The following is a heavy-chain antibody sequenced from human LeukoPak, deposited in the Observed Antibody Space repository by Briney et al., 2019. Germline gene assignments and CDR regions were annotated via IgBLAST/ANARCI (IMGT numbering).Heavy chain of an antibody. CDR2: INPNSGGT. D-gene: IGHD2-2*02. J-gene: IGHJ4*02. CDR3: ARNPSYCTSTSCYNDY. CDR1: GYTFTIYY. V-gene: IGHV1-2*02. Sequence: ASVKVSCKASGYTFTIYYMHWVRQAPGQGLEWMGWINPNSGGTSYARRFQGRDTMTRDTSISTAYMELSRLTSDDTAVYYCARNPSYCTSTSCYNDYWGQGTLVTVSS.